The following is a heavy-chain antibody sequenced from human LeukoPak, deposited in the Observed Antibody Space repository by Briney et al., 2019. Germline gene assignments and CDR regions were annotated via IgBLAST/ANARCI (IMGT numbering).Heavy chain of an antibody. V-gene: IGHV1-69*04. D-gene: IGHD2-8*01. CDR3: ARAFGCTNGVCSPGYYYGMDV. CDR2: IIPILGIA. CDR1: GGTFSSYA. J-gene: IGHJ6*02. Sequence: GASVKVSCKASGGTFSSYAISWVRQAPGQGLEWMGRIIPILGIANYAQKLQGRVTMTTDTSTSTAYMELRSLRSDDTAVYYCARAFGCTNGVCSPGYYYGMDVWGQGTTVTVSS.